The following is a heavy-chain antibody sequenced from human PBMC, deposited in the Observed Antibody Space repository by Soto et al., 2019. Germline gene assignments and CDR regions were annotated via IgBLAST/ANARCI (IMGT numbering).Heavy chain of an antibody. CDR2: ISAYNGNT. Sequence: ASVKVSCKASGYTFTSYGISWVRQAPGQGLEWMGWISAYNGNTNYAQKLQGRVTMTTDTSTSTAYMELRSLRSDDTAVYYCARDRRVVTASRVDYWGQGTLVTVSS. CDR3: ARDRRVVTASRVDY. V-gene: IGHV1-18*04. J-gene: IGHJ4*02. D-gene: IGHD2-21*02. CDR1: GYTFTSYG.